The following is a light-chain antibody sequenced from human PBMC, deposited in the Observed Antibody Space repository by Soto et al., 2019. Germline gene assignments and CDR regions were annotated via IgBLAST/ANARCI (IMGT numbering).Light chain of an antibody. J-gene: IGLJ2*01. CDR1: SGHNNYA. V-gene: IGLV4-69*01. CDR2: LNSDGSH. Sequence: QLVLTQSPSASASLGASVKLTCTLISGHNNYAIAWHQQQPEKGPRYLMKLNSDGSHSKGDGIPDRFSGSSSGTERYLIISSLQSEDEADYYCQTWGTGIVVFGGGTKLTVL. CDR3: QTWGTGIVV.